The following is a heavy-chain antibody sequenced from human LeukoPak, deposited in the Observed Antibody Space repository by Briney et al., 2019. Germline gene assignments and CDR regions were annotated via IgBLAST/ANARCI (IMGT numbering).Heavy chain of an antibody. CDR3: AKGPRSSSYHYGMDV. CDR2: ISGRGDYT. D-gene: IGHD6-6*01. Sequence: GGSLRLSCAASGFTFSTYVMAWVRQAPGQGLEWVSVISGRGDYTYYADSMKGRFTISRDNSKNSLFLQMNSLRAEDTAVYYCAKGPRSSSYHYGMDVWGKGTTVTVSS. J-gene: IGHJ6*04. V-gene: IGHV3-23*01. CDR1: GFTFSTYV.